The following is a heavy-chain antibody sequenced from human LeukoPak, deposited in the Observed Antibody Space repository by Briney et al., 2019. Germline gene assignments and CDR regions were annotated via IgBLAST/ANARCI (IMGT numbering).Heavy chain of an antibody. CDR1: GFTFSSYA. CDR3: AKAVVVTAARHFDY. CDR2: ISGSGGSA. D-gene: IGHD2-21*02. J-gene: IGHJ4*02. Sequence: RGSLRLSCAASGFTFSSYAMSWVRQAPGKGLEWVSAISGSGGSAYYADSVKGRFTISRDNSKNTLYLQVNSLRAEDTAVYYCAKAVVVTAARHFDYWGQGTLVTVSS. V-gene: IGHV3-23*01.